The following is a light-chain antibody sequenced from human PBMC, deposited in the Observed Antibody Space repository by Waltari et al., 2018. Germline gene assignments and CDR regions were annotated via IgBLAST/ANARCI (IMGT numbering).Light chain of an antibody. Sequence: EIVLTQSPGTLSLSPGERATLFCRASQSVSRFLAWYQQKPGQAPRLLIYDASTRATGIPDRFSGSGSGTDFSLTISRLEPDDLAVYYCQKYVSLPATFGQGTKVEIK. CDR2: DAS. V-gene: IGKV3-20*01. CDR1: QSVSRF. CDR3: QKYVSLPAT. J-gene: IGKJ1*01.